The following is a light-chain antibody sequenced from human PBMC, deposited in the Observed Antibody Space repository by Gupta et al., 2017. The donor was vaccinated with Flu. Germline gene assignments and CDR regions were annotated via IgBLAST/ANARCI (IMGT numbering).Light chain of an antibody. J-gene: IGLJ2*01. CDR1: SLRCYY. V-gene: IGLV3-19*01. Sequence: SSELTQDPAVSVALGQTFRITCQGDSLRCYYASWSQQKPGPPPVVVIYGNNKRRSGIPDRFSGASSGNTASVTTTGAQEEEEADYYCNSRDSSGNHLVFGGGTKLTVL. CDR3: NSRDSSGNHLV. CDR2: GNN.